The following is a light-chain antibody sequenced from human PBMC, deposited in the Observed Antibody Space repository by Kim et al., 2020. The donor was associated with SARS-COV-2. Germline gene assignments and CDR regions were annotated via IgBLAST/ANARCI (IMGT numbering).Light chain of an antibody. CDR2: GAS. CDR1: QSVSSGY. CDR3: QQYDSSSWT. Sequence: SPGERATLSCSASQSVSSGYLAWYQQKPGQAPRLLVYGASNRATGIPDRFSGSGSGTDFTLTISRLEPEDFAVYYCQQYDSSSWTFGQGTKVDIK. J-gene: IGKJ1*01. V-gene: IGKV3-20*01.